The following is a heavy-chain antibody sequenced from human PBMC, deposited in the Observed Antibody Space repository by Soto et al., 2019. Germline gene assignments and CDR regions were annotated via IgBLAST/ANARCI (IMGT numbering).Heavy chain of an antibody. D-gene: IGHD1-26*01. CDR2: ISSSSSFI. V-gene: IGHV3-21*01. J-gene: IGHJ4*02. Sequence: EVQLVESGGGLVKPGGSLRLSCAASGFSLSDYSMNWIRQAPGKGLEWVASISSSSSFIHYAESMKGRFTISRDNAKNSQSLQMNSLSAEDTAVYYCAGSSDDGRDNWGQGTLVTVSS. CDR3: AGSSDDGRDN. CDR1: GFSLSDYS.